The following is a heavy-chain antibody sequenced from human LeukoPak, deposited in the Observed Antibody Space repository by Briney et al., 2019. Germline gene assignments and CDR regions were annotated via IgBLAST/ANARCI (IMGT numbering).Heavy chain of an antibody. D-gene: IGHD6-19*01. J-gene: IGHJ4*02. CDR3: ARDAAYSSGRYYFDY. CDR2: INPSGGST. V-gene: IGHV1-46*01. Sequence: ASVKVSCKASGYTFTSYYMHWVRQAPGQGLEWMGIINPSGGSTSYALKFQGRVTVTRDTSTSTVYMELSSLRSEDTAVYYCARDAAYSSGRYYFDYWGQGTLVTVSS. CDR1: GYTFTSYY.